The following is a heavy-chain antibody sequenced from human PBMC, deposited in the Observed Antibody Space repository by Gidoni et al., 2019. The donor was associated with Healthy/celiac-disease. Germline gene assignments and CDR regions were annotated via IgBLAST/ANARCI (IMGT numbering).Heavy chain of an antibody. D-gene: IGHD6-13*01. V-gene: IGHV3-33*08. J-gene: IGHJ4*02. CDR1: GFTFSSYG. Sequence: QVQLVESGGGVVQPGRSLRLSCAASGFTFSSYGMHWVRQAPGKGLEWVAVIWYDGSNKYYADSVKGRFTISRDNSKNTLYLQMNSLRAEDTAVYYCARDGDHSSSWYHIGYWGQGTLVTVSS. CDR2: IWYDGSNK. CDR3: ARDGDHSSSWYHIGY.